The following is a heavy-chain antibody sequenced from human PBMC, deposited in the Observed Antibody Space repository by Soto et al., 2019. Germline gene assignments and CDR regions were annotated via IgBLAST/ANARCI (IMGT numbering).Heavy chain of an antibody. V-gene: IGHV1-18*01. Sequence: QVQLVQSGAEVKKPGASVKVSCKASGYTFTSYGISWVRQAPGQGLEWMGWISAYNGNTNYAQKLQGRVTMTTDTATSTAYMELRSLGSDDTAVYSCARDDCSSTSCYLGNWFDPWGQGTLVTVSS. CDR3: ARDDCSSTSCYLGNWFDP. D-gene: IGHD2-2*01. CDR1: GYTFTSYG. J-gene: IGHJ5*02. CDR2: ISAYNGNT.